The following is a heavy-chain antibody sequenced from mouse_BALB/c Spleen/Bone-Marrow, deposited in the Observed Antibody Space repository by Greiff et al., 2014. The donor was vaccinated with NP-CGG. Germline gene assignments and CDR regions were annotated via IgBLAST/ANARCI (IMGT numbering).Heavy chain of an antibody. CDR3: ARRWLPYAMDY. Sequence: QLHESGPELVKPGASVKMSCKASGYTFTSYIMHWVKQRPGQGLEWIGYINPYNDGTKYNEKFKGKATLTSDKSSSTAYMELSSLTSEDSAVYYCARRWLPYAMDYWGQGTSVTVSS. J-gene: IGHJ4*01. V-gene: IGHV1-14*01. CDR2: INPYNDGT. D-gene: IGHD2-3*01. CDR1: GYTFTSYI.